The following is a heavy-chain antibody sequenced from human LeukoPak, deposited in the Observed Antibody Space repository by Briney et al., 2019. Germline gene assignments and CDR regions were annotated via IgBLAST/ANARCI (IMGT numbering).Heavy chain of an antibody. CDR3: ARGFRFDY. V-gene: IGHV3-23*01. Sequence: GGSLRLSCAASGFTFSNYAMSWVRQAPGKGLEWVSAIIGSDGSTYYADSVKGRFTISRDKSENTLYLQMNSLRAEDTAVYYCARGFRFDYWGQGTLVTVSS. CDR1: GFTFSNYA. J-gene: IGHJ4*02. CDR2: IIGSDGST.